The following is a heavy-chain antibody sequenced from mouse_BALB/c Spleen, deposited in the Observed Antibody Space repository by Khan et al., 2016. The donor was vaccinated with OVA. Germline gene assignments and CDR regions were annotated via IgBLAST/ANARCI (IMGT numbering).Heavy chain of an antibody. CDR2: ISSSGST. D-gene: IGHD2-3*01. CDR1: GYSITSDYA. CDR3: ARDGSRHNYAMDY. V-gene: IGHV3-2*02. Sequence: EVQLQESGPGLVKPSQSLSLTCTVTGYSITSDYAWYLIRQFPGNKLEWMGYISSSGSTNYNPTLKSRTSITRDTSTNQFFLQLNPVTSEDTATYYSARDGSRHNYAMDYWGQGTSVTVSS. J-gene: IGHJ4*01.